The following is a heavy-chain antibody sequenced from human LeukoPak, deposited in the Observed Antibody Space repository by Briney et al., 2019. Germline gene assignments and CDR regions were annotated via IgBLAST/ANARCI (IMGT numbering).Heavy chain of an antibody. Sequence: GGSLRLSCAASGFTFSSYAMHWVRLAPGKGLEWVAVISHDGSIKFSADSVKGRFTISRDNSKNTLYLQMNSLRAEDTAVYYCARDGITTGGTVHNWFDPWGQGTLVTVSS. CDR1: GFTFSSYA. CDR2: ISHDGSIK. V-gene: IGHV3-30-3*01. CDR3: ARDGITTGGTVHNWFDP. J-gene: IGHJ5*02. D-gene: IGHD6-13*01.